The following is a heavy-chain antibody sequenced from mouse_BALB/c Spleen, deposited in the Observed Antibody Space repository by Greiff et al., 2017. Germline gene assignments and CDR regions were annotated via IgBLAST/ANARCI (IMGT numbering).Heavy chain of an antibody. CDR3: ASMWGCDGDY. J-gene: IGHJ2*01. V-gene: IGHV14-3*02. D-gene: IGHD2-3*01. Sequence: EVQLQQSGAELVKPGASVKLSCTASGFNITDTYMHWVKQRPEQGLEWIGRIDPANGNTKYDPKFQGKATITADTSSNTAYLQLSSLTSEDTAVYYCASMWGCDGDYWGQGTTLTVSS. CDR2: IDPANGNT. CDR1: GFNITDTY.